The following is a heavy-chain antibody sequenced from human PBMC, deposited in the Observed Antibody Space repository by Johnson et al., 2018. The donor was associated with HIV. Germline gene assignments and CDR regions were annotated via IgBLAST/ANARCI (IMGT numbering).Heavy chain of an antibody. Sequence: VQLVESGGGLVQPGGSLRLSCAASGFTFDDYTMHWVRQAPGKGLEWVSLISWDGGSTYYADSVKVRFTISRDNSKNSLYLQMNSLRTEDTALYYCAKGGVAAAKGAFDIWGQGTMVTVSS. CDR3: AKGGVAAAKGAFDI. V-gene: IGHV3-43*01. J-gene: IGHJ3*02. CDR2: ISWDGGST. D-gene: IGHD6-25*01. CDR1: GFTFDDYT.